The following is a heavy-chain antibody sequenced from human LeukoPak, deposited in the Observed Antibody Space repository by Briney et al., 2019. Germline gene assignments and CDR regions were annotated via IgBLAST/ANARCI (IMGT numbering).Heavy chain of an antibody. Sequence: SETLSLTCTVSGGSISGYYWSWIRQPPGKGLEWIGYIYSSGTTNYNPSLKSQITISLDTSKNQFSLKLSSMTAADTAVYYCAKEGFDSWGQGTLVTVSS. V-gene: IGHV4-59*01. CDR3: AKEGFDS. J-gene: IGHJ4*02. CDR2: IYSSGTT. CDR1: GGSISGYY.